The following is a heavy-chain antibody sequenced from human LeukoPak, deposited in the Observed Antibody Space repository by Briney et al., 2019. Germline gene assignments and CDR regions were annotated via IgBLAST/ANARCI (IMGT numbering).Heavy chain of an antibody. CDR1: GFTFSTYW. V-gene: IGHV3-74*01. Sequence: PGESLRLSCAASGFTFSTYWMHWVRQAPGKGLVWVARIKGDGSSTIYADSVKGRFTISRDNSKNTLYLQTSSLRAEDTAVYYCARASTTVPNLLDHWGRGTLVTVSS. CDR3: ARASTTVPNLLDH. CDR2: IKGDGSST. J-gene: IGHJ4*02. D-gene: IGHD4-17*01.